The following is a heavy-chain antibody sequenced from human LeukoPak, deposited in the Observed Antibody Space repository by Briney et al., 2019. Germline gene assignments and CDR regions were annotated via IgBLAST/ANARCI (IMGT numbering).Heavy chain of an antibody. V-gene: IGHV3-7*01. CDR1: GFTFSSYW. Sequence: GGSLRLSCAASGFTFSSYWMSWVRQAPGKGLEWVANIKQDGSEKYYVDSVKGRFTISRDNAKNSLYLQMNSLRAEDTAVYYCARELQYDYVWGTSNWFDPWGQGTLVTVSS. CDR3: ARELQYDYVWGTSNWFDP. D-gene: IGHD3-16*01. CDR2: IKQDGSEK. J-gene: IGHJ5*02.